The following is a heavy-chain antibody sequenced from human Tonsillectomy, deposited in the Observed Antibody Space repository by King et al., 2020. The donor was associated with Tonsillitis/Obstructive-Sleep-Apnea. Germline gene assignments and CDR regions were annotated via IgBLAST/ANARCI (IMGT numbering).Heavy chain of an antibody. D-gene: IGHD6-6*01. CDR1: GYSFTNDW. CDR2: IYPDDSDT. CDR3: ARLTRSSGWFDP. V-gene: IGHV5-51*03. Sequence: VQLVESGEEVKKPGECLKISCKGSGYSFTNDWIGWVRQMPGKGLEWMGIIYPDDSDTRYSPSFQGQVTISADKSISTAYLPWSSLKASATAMYYCARLTRSSGWFDPWGQGTLVTVSS. J-gene: IGHJ5*02.